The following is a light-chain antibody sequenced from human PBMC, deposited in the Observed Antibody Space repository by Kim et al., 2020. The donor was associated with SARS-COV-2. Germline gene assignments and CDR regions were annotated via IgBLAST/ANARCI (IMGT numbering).Light chain of an antibody. J-gene: IGLJ3*02. CDR3: QSYDSSLSGYWV. CDR1: SSNIGAGYD. CDR2: GNN. V-gene: IGLV1-40*03. Sequence: VTMSCTGSSSNIGAGYDVHWYQQFPGTAPKLLIYGNNNRPSGVPDRFSGSQSGASASLAITGLQAEDEADYYCQSYDSSLSGYWVFGGGTQLTVL.